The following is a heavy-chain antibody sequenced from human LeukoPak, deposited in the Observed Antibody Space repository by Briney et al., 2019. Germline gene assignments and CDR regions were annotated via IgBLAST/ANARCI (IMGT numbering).Heavy chain of an antibody. D-gene: IGHD2-15*01. CDR2: ISGSGGKT. J-gene: IGHJ5*02. CDR1: GFPFGSYA. CDR3: AKSRGGSFPGGFDP. V-gene: IGHV3-23*01. Sequence: GGSLRLSCAASGFPFGSYAMTWVRQAPGKGLEWVSGISGSGGKTYNADSLKGRLTISRDNSKNTLYLQMNSLRVEDTAIYYCAKSRGGSFPGGFDPWGHGTLVTISS.